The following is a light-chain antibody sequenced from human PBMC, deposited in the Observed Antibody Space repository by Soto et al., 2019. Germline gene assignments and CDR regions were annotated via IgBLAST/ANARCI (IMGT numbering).Light chain of an antibody. J-gene: IGLJ1*01. CDR3: NSYTSSSTLSV. Sequence: QSALTQPASVSGSPGQSITISCTGTSSDVGGYNYVSWYQQHPGKAPKLLIYDVSNRPSGVSNRFSGSKSGSTASLTISGLQAEDEADYYCNSYTSSSTLSVFGTGTQLTVL. CDR2: DVS. CDR1: SSDVGGYNY. V-gene: IGLV2-14*01.